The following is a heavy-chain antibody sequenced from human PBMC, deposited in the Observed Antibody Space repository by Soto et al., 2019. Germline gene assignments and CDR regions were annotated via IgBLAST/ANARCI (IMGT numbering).Heavy chain of an antibody. Sequence: QVQLVESGGGVVQPGRSLRLSCAASGFTFRSYAMHWVRQAPGKGLGCVAVISYDGSNKFYRDSVKGRFTISRDNSKNTLYLQINSLRYEDTAVYYCARGDREDIAVVVGARQGEYGVDVWGQGTTVTVSS. CDR1: GFTFRSYA. CDR3: ARGDREDIAVVVGARQGEYGVDV. CDR2: ISYDGSNK. D-gene: IGHD2-15*01. J-gene: IGHJ6*02. V-gene: IGHV3-30-3*01.